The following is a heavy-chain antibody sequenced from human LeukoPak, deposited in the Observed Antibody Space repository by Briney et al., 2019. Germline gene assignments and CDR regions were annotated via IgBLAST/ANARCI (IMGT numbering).Heavy chain of an antibody. J-gene: IGHJ4*02. Sequence: GGSVRLSCAASGFTFSSYGMHWVRQAPGQGLEWVAVISYDGSNKYYADSVKGRFTISRDNSKNTLYLQMNSLRAEDTGVYYCAKDGYSGYDLDYWGQGTLVTVSS. V-gene: IGHV3-30*18. CDR3: AKDGYSGYDLDY. CDR2: ISYDGSNK. D-gene: IGHD5-12*01. CDR1: GFTFSSYG.